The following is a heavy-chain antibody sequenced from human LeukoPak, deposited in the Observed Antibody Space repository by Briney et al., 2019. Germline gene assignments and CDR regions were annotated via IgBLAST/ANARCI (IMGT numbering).Heavy chain of an antibody. J-gene: IGHJ6*03. CDR1: GDSLRSSIYY. Sequence: SETLSLTCTVSGDSLRSSIYYWDWIRQPPGTGLEWIGGIYYSGSTYYNPSLKSRVTISVDTSKNQFSLKLSSVTAADTAVYYCARPGLTGDYYYMDVWGKGTTVTVSS. CDR3: ARPGLTGDYYYMDV. V-gene: IGHV4-39*01. D-gene: IGHD7-27*01. CDR2: IYYSGST.